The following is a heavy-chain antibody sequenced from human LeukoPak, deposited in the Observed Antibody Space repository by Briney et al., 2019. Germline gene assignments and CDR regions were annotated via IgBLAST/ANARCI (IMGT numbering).Heavy chain of an antibody. J-gene: IGHJ4*02. D-gene: IGHD2-8*01. V-gene: IGHV3-23*01. CDR3: VTSSGHFSAYCTSGSCYSFDY. CDR1: GFTFSSYA. CDR2: ISGSGGST. Sequence: QTGGSLRLSCAASGFTFSSYAMSWVRQAPGKGLEWVSAISGSGGSTYYADSVKGRFTISRDNSKNTLYLQMTNLRAEDTAVYHCVTSSGHFSAYCTSGSCYSFDYWGQGTLVTVSS.